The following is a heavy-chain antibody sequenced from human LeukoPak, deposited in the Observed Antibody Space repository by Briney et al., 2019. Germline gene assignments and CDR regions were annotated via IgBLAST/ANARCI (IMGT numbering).Heavy chain of an antibody. V-gene: IGHV3-49*04. Sequence: PGRSLRLSCAASGFTFSSYWMSWVRQAPGKGLEWVGFIRSKGSGGTTEYAASVKGRLTILRDDSKSIAYLQINSLKTEDTAVYFCARGYQSGHYFSWGQATLVAVSS. CDR1: GFTFSSYW. D-gene: IGHD3-22*01. CDR3: ARGYQSGHYFS. CDR2: IRSKGSGGTT. J-gene: IGHJ5*02.